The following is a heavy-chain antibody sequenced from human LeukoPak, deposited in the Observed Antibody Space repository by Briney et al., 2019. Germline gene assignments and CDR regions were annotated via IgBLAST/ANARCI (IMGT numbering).Heavy chain of an antibody. Sequence: SETLSLTCTVSGGSISSYYWSWIRQPPGKGLEWIAYIHYSGSTNYNPSLKSRVTISVDTSKNQFSLKLSSVTAADTAVYYCARVFDSGSQAYFYYMDVWGKGTTVTIFS. CDR2: IHYSGST. CDR1: GGSISSYY. D-gene: IGHD3-10*01. J-gene: IGHJ6*03. V-gene: IGHV4-59*01. CDR3: ARVFDSGSQAYFYYMDV.